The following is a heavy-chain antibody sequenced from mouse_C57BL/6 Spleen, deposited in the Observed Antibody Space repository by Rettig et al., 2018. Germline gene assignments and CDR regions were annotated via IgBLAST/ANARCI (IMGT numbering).Heavy chain of an antibody. CDR3: GRGEN. CDR2: IYPGDGDT. V-gene: IGHV1-80*01. Sequence: KISCKASGYAFSNYWMNWVKQRPGKGLEWIGQIYPGDGDTNYNEKFKDKATLTADRSSSTAYMQLSSLTSEDSAVYFCGRGENWGQGTTLTVSS. CDR1: GYAFSNYW. J-gene: IGHJ2*01.